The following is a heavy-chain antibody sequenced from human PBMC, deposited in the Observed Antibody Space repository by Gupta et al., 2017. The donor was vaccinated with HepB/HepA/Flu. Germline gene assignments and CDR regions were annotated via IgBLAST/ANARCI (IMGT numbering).Heavy chain of an antibody. CDR3: ATVRMIDYYDSSGYNPTFDY. CDR2: FDPEDGET. J-gene: IGHJ4*02. CDR1: GYTLTELS. V-gene: IGHV1-24*01. Sequence: QVQLVQSGAEVKKPGASVKVSCKVSGYTLTELSMHWVRQAPGTGLEWMGGFDPEDGETIYAQKFQGRVTMTEDTSTDTAYMELSSLRSEDTAVYYCATVRMIDYYDSSGYNPTFDYWGQGTLVTVSS. D-gene: IGHD3-22*01.